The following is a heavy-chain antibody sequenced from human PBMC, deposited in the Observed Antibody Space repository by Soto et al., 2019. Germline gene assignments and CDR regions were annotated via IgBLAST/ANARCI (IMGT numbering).Heavy chain of an antibody. CDR1: GYTFTSYY. J-gene: IGHJ6*02. CDR2: INPSGGST. CDR3: AVQPPDTAMEDGMDV. Sequence: ASVKVSCKASGYTFTSYYMHWVRQAPGQGLEWMGIINPSGGSTSYAQKFQGRVTITADESTSTAYMELSSLRSEDTAVYYCAVQPPDTAMEDGMDVWGQGTTVTVSS. D-gene: IGHD5-18*01. V-gene: IGHV1-46*01.